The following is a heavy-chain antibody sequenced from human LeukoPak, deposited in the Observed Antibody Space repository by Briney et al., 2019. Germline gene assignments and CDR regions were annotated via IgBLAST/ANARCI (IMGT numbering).Heavy chain of an antibody. CDR2: IIPIFGTA. CDR3: ARGYVDTAMVHWRGYYYYYMDV. CDR1: RGTFTNYS. J-gene: IGHJ6*03. V-gene: IGHV1-69*13. D-gene: IGHD5-18*01. Sequence: GASVKVSCKASRGTFTNYSVSWVRQAPGQGLEWMGGIIPIFGTANYAQKFQGRVTITADESTSTAYMELSSLRSEDTAVYYCARGYVDTAMVHWRGYYYYYMDVWGKGTTVTISS.